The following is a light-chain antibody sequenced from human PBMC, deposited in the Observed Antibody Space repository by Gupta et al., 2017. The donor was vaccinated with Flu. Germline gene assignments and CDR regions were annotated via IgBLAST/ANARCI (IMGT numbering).Light chain of an antibody. Sequence: DIQMTQSPSSQSASVGDRVTITCQASQDITNILSWYQQKEGRAPKLLIYDAYNLESGVPSRFSGSASGTDFTLTITSLQPDDIATYYCQQYANFPFTFGPGTRVDI. J-gene: IGKJ3*01. CDR1: QDITNI. V-gene: IGKV1-33*01. CDR3: QQYANFPFT. CDR2: DAY.